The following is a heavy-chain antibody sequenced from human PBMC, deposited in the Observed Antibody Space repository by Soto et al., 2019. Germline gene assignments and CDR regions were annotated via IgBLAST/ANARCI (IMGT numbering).Heavy chain of an antibody. D-gene: IGHD3-9*01. J-gene: IGHJ4*02. V-gene: IGHV3-23*01. CDR3: AKEVLRYFDWSHYFDY. CDR1: GFTFSSYA. CDR2: ISGSGGST. Sequence: GGSLRLSCAASGFTFSSYAMSWVRQAPGKGLEWVSAISGSGGSTYYADSVKGRFTISRDNSKNTLYLQMNSLRAEDTAVYYCAKEVLRYFDWSHYFDYWGQGTLVTVSS.